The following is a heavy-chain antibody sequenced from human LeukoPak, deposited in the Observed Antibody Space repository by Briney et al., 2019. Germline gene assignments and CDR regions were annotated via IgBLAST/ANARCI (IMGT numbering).Heavy chain of an antibody. D-gene: IGHD2-2*01. J-gene: IGHJ4*02. CDR1: GYSFTSYW. CDR3: AKSRSTYHFDY. CDR2: IYPGDSAT. V-gene: IGHV5-51*01. Sequence: GESLKISCQGSGYSFTSYWIAWVREMPGKGLEWMGIIYPGDSATRYSPSFLGQVTISADKSISTAYLQWSSLKASDTAMYFCAKSRSTYHFDYWGQGTLVTVSS.